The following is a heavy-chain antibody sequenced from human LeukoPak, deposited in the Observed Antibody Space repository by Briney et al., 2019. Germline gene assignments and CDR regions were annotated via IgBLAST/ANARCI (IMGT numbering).Heavy chain of an antibody. Sequence: GGSLRLSCAASGFTVSSNYMSWVRQAPGKGLEWVSVIYSGGSTYYADSVKGRFTISRDNSKNTLYLQMNSLRAEDMAVYYCARGTYYYDSSGYSDWGQGTLVTVSS. V-gene: IGHV3-53*01. CDR2: IYSGGST. J-gene: IGHJ4*02. CDR3: ARGTYYYDSSGYSD. CDR1: GFTVSSNY. D-gene: IGHD3-22*01.